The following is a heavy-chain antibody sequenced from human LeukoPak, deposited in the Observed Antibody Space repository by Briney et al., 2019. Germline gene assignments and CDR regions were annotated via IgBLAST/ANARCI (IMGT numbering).Heavy chain of an antibody. J-gene: IGHJ6*02. V-gene: IGHV3-7*01. CDR3: ARVVVPAAIAYYYYYGMDV. Sequence: GGSLRLSCAASGFTFSSYWMSWVRQAPGKGLEWVANIKQDGSEKYYADSVKGRFTISRDNAKNSLYLQMNSLRAEDTAVYYCARVVVPAAIAYYYYYGMDVWGQGTTVTVSS. CDR2: IKQDGSEK. CDR1: GFTFSSYW. D-gene: IGHD2-2*01.